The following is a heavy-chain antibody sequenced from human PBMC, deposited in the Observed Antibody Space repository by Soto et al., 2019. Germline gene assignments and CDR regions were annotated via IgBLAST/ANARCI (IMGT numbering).Heavy chain of an antibody. D-gene: IGHD7-27*01. J-gene: IGHJ4*02. Sequence: GGSLGLSCAASGFTLSPFWMHWVRQAPGKGLVWVSRINSDASFTNYADSVKGRFTISRDNAKNTLYLQMNSLRAEDTAVYYCAACLSGDPYPLDYWGQGTLVTVSS. CDR3: AACLSGDPYPLDY. CDR2: INSDASFT. V-gene: IGHV3-74*01. CDR1: GFTLSPFW.